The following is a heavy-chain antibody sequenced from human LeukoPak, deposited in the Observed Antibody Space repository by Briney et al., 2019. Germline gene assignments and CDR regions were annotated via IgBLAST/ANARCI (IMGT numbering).Heavy chain of an antibody. Sequence: NPSETLSLTCTVSGGSISSYYWSWIRQPAGKGLEWIGRIYTSGSTNYNPSLKSRVTMSVDTSKNQISLKVNSVTAADTAVYYCARESYSSSYLFDFWGQGTPVTVSS. J-gene: IGHJ4*02. CDR2: IYTSGST. CDR3: ARESYSSSYLFDF. V-gene: IGHV4-4*07. CDR1: GGSISSYY. D-gene: IGHD6-6*01.